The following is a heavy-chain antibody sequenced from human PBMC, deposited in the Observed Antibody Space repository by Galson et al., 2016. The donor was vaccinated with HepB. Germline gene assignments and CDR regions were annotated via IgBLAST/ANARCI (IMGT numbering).Heavy chain of an antibody. Sequence: SLRLSCAASGFTFSSYAMSWVRQAPGKGLEWVSGIGDSGGSASYADSVKGRFTISRDNSKNTLYLQMNSLRAEDTAVYYCVCRGRDFWSLYFYWNYWGQGTLVTVSS. J-gene: IGHJ4*02. D-gene: IGHD3-3*01. CDR1: GFTFSSYA. CDR2: IGDSGGSA. V-gene: IGHV3-23*01. CDR3: VCRGRDFWSLYFYWNY.